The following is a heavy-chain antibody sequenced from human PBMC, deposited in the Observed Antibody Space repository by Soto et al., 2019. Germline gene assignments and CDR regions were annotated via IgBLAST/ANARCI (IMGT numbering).Heavy chain of an antibody. CDR3: AKDRGSGSYAANYYYYGMDV. CDR1: GLIFSDYH. CDR2: IRRKANSYTT. D-gene: IGHD3-10*01. V-gene: IGHV3-72*01. J-gene: IGHJ6*02. Sequence: GGSLRLSCAASGLIFSDYHMDWVRQAPGKGLEWVGRIRRKANSYTTEYAASVKGRFTISRDDSKNSLYLQMNSLRAEDTALYYCAKDRGSGSYAANYYYYGMDVWGQGTTVTVSS.